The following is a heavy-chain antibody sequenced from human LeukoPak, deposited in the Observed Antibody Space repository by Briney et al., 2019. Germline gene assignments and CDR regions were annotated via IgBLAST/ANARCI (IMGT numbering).Heavy chain of an antibody. CDR2: SKSQTDGGAT. J-gene: IGHJ4*02. V-gene: IGHV3-15*01. D-gene: IGHD3-10*02. CDR3: TTLSYVGGY. Sequence: GGSLRLSCAVSGLTFTHAWMSWVRQAPGKGLEWIGRSKSQTDGGATDYAAPVKGRFTILRDDSKNTVYLQMNSLKTEDTAVYYCTTLSYVGGYWGQGTLVTVSS. CDR1: GLTFTHAW.